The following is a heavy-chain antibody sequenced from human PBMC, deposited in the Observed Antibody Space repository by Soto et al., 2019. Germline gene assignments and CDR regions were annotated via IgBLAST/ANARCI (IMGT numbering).Heavy chain of an antibody. D-gene: IGHD3-3*01. CDR3: ATGYYDFWSGYFRPYYCGMDV. Sequence: VKVSCKVSGYTLTELSMHWVRQAPGKGLEWMGGFDPEDGETIYAQKFQGRVTMTEDTSTDTAYMELSSLRSEDTAVYYCATGYYDFWSGYFRPYYCGMDVWGQGATVTVSS. CDR2: FDPEDGET. V-gene: IGHV1-24*01. J-gene: IGHJ6*02. CDR1: GYTLTELS.